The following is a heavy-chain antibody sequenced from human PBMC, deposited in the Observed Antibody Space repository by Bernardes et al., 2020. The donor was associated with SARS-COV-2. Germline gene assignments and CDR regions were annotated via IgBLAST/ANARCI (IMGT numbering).Heavy chain of an antibody. D-gene: IGHD3-10*01. Sequence: GGSLRLSCAASGFTFSSYGMHWVRQAPGKGLEWVAVISYDGSNKYYADSVKGRFTISRDNSKNTLYLQMNSLRAEDTAVYYCAKDQYSGGRWFGELYYYGMDVWGQGTTVTVSS. J-gene: IGHJ6*02. CDR3: AKDQYSGGRWFGELYYYGMDV. CDR1: GFTFSSYG. V-gene: IGHV3-30*18. CDR2: ISYDGSNK.